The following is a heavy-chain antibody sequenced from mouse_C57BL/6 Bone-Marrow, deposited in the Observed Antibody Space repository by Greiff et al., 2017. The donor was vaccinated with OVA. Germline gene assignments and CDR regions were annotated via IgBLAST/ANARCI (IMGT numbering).Heavy chain of an antibody. J-gene: IGHJ1*03. CDR3: AFYYGSSYRYFDV. V-gene: IGHV1-39*01. Sequence: EVQLQQSGPELVKPGASVKIFCKASGYSFTDYKMNRVKQSNGKSLEWIGVINPNYDTTSYNQKFKGKATLTVDQSSSTAYMQLNSLTSEDSAVYYCAFYYGSSYRYFDVWGTGTTVTVSS. CDR1: GYSFTDYK. D-gene: IGHD1-1*01. CDR2: INPNYDTT.